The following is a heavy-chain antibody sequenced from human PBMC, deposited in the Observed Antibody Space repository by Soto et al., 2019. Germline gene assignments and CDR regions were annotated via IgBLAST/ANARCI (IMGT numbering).Heavy chain of an antibody. V-gene: IGHV3-23*01. CDR2: IRRDGRNT. CDR1: GFAFSNYV. Sequence: EVQLLESGGDLVQPGGTLRLSCTASGFAFSNYVMTWIRNAPGKGLEWVASIRRDGRNTYYGDSVKRRFTISKNNSKYTLSSPINSPSADDTAQYYCTRNPPVSSIGPSFDYWVQGTQVTVSS. D-gene: IGHD2-8*01. CDR3: TRNPPVSSIGPSFDY. J-gene: IGHJ4*02.